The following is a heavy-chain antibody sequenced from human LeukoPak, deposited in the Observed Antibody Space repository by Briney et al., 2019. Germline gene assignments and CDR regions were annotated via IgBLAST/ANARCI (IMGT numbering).Heavy chain of an antibody. CDR3: QGYYYDSSGRYFDL. V-gene: IGHV4-34*01. CDR2: INHSGST. J-gene: IGHJ2*01. D-gene: IGHD3-22*01. Sequence: PSETLSLTCAVYGGSFSGYYWSWIRQPPGKVLEWIGEINHSGSTNYNPSLKSRVTISVDTSKNQFSLKLSSVTAADTAVYYCQGYYYDSSGRYFDLWGRGTLVTVSS. CDR1: GGSFSGYY.